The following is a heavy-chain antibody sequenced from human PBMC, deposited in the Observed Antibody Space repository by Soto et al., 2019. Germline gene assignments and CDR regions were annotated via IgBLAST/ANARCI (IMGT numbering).Heavy chain of an antibody. D-gene: IGHD2-21*02. V-gene: IGHV1-46*03. CDR3: VRELHGGYFDH. J-gene: IGHJ4*02. CDR2: IDPSGGHT. CDR1: GYTFTSYF. Sequence: QVQLVQSGAEVKNPGASVEVSCKASGYTFTSYFIHWVRQAPGQGLEWMGRIDPSGGHTHDAQKFQGRVTMTRDTSTSTVHMDLSSLTFEDTDIYFCVRELHGGYFDHWGQGTLVSVSS.